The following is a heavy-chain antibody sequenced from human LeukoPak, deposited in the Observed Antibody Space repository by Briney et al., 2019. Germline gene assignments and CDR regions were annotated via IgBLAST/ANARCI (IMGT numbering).Heavy chain of an antibody. CDR3: ARDRSGYSEYYFDY. CDR2: IYHSGST. J-gene: IGHJ4*02. Sequence: SETLSLTCTVSGGSTNTYCWSWIRQPAEKGLEWIGRIYHSGSTYYNPSLKSRVTISIDKSKNQFSLRLTSVTAADTAVYYCARDRSGYSEYYFDYWGQGSLVTVSS. D-gene: IGHD5-12*01. V-gene: IGHV4-4*07. CDR1: GGSTNTYC.